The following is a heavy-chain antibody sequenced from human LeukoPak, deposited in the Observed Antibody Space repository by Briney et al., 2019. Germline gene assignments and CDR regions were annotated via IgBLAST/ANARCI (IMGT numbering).Heavy chain of an antibody. CDR2: IYHSGST. Sequence: SETLSLTCAVSGGSISSSNWWSWVRQPPGKGLEWIGEIYHSGSTNYNPSLKSRVTISVDTSKNQFSLKLSSVTAADTAVYYCARADSSGWHIFDYWGQGTLVTVSS. J-gene: IGHJ4*02. CDR3: ARADSSGWHIFDY. D-gene: IGHD6-19*01. V-gene: IGHV4-4*02. CDR1: GGSISSSNW.